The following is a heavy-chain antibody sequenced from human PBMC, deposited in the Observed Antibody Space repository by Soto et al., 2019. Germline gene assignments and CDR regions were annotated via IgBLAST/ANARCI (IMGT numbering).Heavy chain of an antibody. J-gene: IGHJ4*02. CDR1: GGSISSGGYS. V-gene: IGHV4-30-2*01. CDR3: ARGRGDFWSGYYKAPYYFDY. D-gene: IGHD3-3*01. Sequence: SETLSLTCAVSGGSISSGGYSWSWIRQPPGKGLEWIGYIYHSGSTYYNPSLKSRVTISVDRSKNQFSLKLSSVTAADTAVYYCARGRGDFWSGYYKAPYYFDYWGQGTLVTVSS. CDR2: IYHSGST.